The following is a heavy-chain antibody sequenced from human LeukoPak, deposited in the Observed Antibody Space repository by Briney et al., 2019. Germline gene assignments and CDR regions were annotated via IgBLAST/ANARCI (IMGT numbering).Heavy chain of an antibody. Sequence: APVKPSCKASGYSFSSYGISSVRQPPGQGLEWMGSISAYNGNTKYAQKLQGRVNSVTDTSTSTAYMELMSLRSDGTAVFYCARGCIVGATRPTNFDYWGQGTLV. D-gene: IGHD1-26*01. CDR1: GYSFSSYG. CDR2: ISAYNGNT. CDR3: ARGCIVGATRPTNFDY. V-gene: IGHV1-18*01. J-gene: IGHJ4*02.